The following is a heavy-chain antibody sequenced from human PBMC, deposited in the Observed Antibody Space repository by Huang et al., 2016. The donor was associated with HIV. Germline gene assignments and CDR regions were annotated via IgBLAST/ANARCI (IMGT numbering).Heavy chain of an antibody. D-gene: IGHD6-6*01. J-gene: IGHJ6*02. CDR2: ISPIFGTA. Sequence: QVQLVQSGAEVKKPGTSVTVSCKASGGTFITYAISWVRQAPGQGLEWMGGISPIFGTANYAQKFQGTVTITADEFTSTAYMELSSLRSEDTALYYCARGRTRSSLYDSYYGLDVWGQGTTVTVSS. CDR1: GGTFITYA. CDR3: ARGRTRSSLYDSYYGLDV. V-gene: IGHV1-69*01.